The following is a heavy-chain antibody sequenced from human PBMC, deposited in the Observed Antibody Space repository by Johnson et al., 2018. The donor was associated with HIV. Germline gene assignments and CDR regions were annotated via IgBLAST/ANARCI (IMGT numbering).Heavy chain of an antibody. V-gene: IGHV3-30*18. J-gene: IGHJ3*02. Sequence: VQLVESGGGLVQPGGSLRLSCAASGFTFSSYDMHWVRQPTGKGLEWVAVISYDGSNKYYADSVKGRFTISRDNSKNTLYLQMNSLRPDDTAVYYCAKTPRGHAFDIWGQGTMVTVSS. CDR3: AKTPRGHAFDI. D-gene: IGHD2-15*01. CDR2: ISYDGSNK. CDR1: GFTFSSYD.